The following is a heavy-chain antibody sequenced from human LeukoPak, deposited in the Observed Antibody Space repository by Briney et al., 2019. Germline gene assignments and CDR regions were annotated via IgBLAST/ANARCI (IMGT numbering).Heavy chain of an antibody. CDR3: ARGSATYYRYFDY. CDR2: ISWNSGSI. J-gene: IGHJ4*02. D-gene: IGHD3-10*01. Sequence: GGSLRLSCAASGFTFDDYAMHWVRQAPGKGLEWVSGISWNSGSIGYADSVKGRFTISRDNAKNSLYLQMNSLRAEDTALYYCARGSATYYRYFDYWGQGTLVTVSS. CDR1: GFTFDDYA. V-gene: IGHV3-9*01.